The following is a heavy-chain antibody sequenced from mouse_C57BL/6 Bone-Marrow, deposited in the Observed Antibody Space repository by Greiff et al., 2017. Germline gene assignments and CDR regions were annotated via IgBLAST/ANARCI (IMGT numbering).Heavy chain of an antibody. V-gene: IGHV5-6*01. CDR3: ARQDYGSSYVPHYYAMDY. D-gene: IGHD1-1*01. CDR2: ISSGGSYT. Sequence: EVNVVESGGDLVKPGGSLKLSCAAPGFTFSSYGMSWVRQTPDKRLEWVATISSGGSYTYYPDSVKGRFTISRDNAKNTLYLQMSSLKSEDTAMYYCARQDYGSSYVPHYYAMDYWGQGTSVTVSS. J-gene: IGHJ4*01. CDR1: GFTFSSYG.